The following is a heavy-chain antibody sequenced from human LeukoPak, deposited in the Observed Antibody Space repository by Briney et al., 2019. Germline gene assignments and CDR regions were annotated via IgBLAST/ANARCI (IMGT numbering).Heavy chain of an antibody. J-gene: IGHJ4*02. Sequence: ASVKVSCKASGYTFTDYGISWVRQAPGQGFEWVGWISSYNGNTSYAQKFQGRVTMTTDTSTNTAYMELRSLRADDTAMYYCVRDLRFLEWLLYETFDYWGQGTLVTVSS. CDR2: ISSYNGNT. CDR1: GYTFTDYG. D-gene: IGHD3-3*01. CDR3: VRDLRFLEWLLYETFDY. V-gene: IGHV1-18*01.